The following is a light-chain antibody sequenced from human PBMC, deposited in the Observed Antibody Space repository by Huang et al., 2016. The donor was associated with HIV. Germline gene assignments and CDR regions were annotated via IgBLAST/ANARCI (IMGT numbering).Light chain of an antibody. CDR2: LGC. J-gene: IGKJ4*01. CDR3: MQALQTPPT. V-gene: IGKV2-28*01. CDR1: QSLLHINGYTF. Sequence: IVLTQSPLSLPVTPGEPASISCRSSQSLLHINGYTFLDWYLQKPGQSPQLLIHLGCNRACGVPDRFSGSGSATDFTLKISRVEAEDVGVYYCMQALQTPPTFGGGTRVEIK.